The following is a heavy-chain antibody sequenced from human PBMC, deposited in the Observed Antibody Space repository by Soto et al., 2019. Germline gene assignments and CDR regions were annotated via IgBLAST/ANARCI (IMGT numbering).Heavy chain of an antibody. Sequence: ASVKVSCKASGYTFTDYFIHCVRLAPGQGFEWMGWINPKTRGTNYAQKFQGRVTMTRDTSNGTVYMELGGLTSDDTAVYYCARDEGGYDNVTGYYKAHHFDYWGQGGPVTVSS. CDR1: GYTFTDYF. CDR2: INPKTRGT. V-gene: IGHV1-2*02. J-gene: IGHJ4*02. CDR3: ARDEGGYDNVTGYYKAHHFDY. D-gene: IGHD3-9*01.